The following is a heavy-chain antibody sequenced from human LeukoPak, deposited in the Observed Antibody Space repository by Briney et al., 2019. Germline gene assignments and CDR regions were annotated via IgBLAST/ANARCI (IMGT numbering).Heavy chain of an antibody. CDR3: ARDGIYCSSTSCYESYFDY. J-gene: IGHJ4*02. D-gene: IGHD2-2*01. V-gene: IGHV3-11*04. CDR2: ISGSSSTI. Sequence: LSLTCTVSGGSFSSSIYYWGWIRQPPGKGLEWVSYISGSSSTIYYADSVKGRFTISRDNAKNSLYLQMNSLRAEDTAVYYCARDGIYCSSTSCYESYFDYWGQGTLVTVSS. CDR1: GGSFSSSI.